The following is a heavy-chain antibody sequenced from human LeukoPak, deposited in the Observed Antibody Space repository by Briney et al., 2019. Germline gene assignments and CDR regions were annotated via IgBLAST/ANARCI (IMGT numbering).Heavy chain of an antibody. Sequence: SETLSLTCTVSGGSISSYYWSWIRQPAGKGLEWIGRIYTSESTNYNPSLKSRVTMSVDTSKNQFSLKLSSVTAADTAVYYCTVRAYYDFWSGYYTGIVSDYWGQGTLVTVSS. CDR2: IYTSEST. D-gene: IGHD3-3*01. CDR3: TVRAYYDFWSGYYTGIVSDY. V-gene: IGHV4-4*07. J-gene: IGHJ4*02. CDR1: GGSISSYY.